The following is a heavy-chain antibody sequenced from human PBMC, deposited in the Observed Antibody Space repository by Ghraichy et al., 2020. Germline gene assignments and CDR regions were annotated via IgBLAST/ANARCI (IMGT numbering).Heavy chain of an antibody. CDR1: GFTFSSYA. CDR3: AKEPTYYYDSSGIPRSFDM. Sequence: GGSLRLSCTASGFTFSSYAMTWVRQAPGKGLEWVSAISGSGGSTYYADSVKGRFTISRDNSKNTLYLQMNSLRAEDTAVYYCAKEPTYYYDSSGIPRSFDMGGEGTL. CDR2: ISGSGGST. J-gene: IGHJ3*02. V-gene: IGHV3-23*01. D-gene: IGHD3-22*01.